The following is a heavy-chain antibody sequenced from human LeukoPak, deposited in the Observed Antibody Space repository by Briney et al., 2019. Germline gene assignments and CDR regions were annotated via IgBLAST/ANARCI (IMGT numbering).Heavy chain of an antibody. CDR1: GGSFSGYY. CDR2: INHSGST. V-gene: IGHV4-34*01. D-gene: IGHD3-22*01. J-gene: IGHJ4*02. Sequence: SETLSLTCAVYGGSFSGYYWSWIRQPPGKGLEWIGEINHSGSTNYNPSLKSRVTISVDTSKNQFSPKLSSVTAADTAVYYCARARMTAYYDSSGYYDWGQGILVTVSS. CDR3: ARARMTAYYDSSGYYD.